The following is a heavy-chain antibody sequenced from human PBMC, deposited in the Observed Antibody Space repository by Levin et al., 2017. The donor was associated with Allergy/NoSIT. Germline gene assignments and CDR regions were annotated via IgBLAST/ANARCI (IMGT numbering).Heavy chain of an antibody. J-gene: IGHJ6*02. Sequence: GGSLRLSCAASGFTFSSFAMSWVRQAPGKGLEWVSIIYNSGGSTYYADSVKGRFTISRDNSKNTLYLQMNSLRAEDTAVYYCAKQMYSAGNYYNAADMDVWGQGTTVTVSS. CDR3: AKQMYSAGNYYNAADMDV. V-gene: IGHV3-23*05. D-gene: IGHD3-10*01. CDR2: IYNSGGST. CDR1: GFTFSSFA.